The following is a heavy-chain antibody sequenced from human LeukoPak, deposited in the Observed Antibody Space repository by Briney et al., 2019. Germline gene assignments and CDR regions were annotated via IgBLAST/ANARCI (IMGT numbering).Heavy chain of an antibody. CDR1: GGTFSSYA. D-gene: IGHD1-14*01. Sequence: ASVKVSCKASGGTFSSYAINWVRQAAGQGLEWMGWVHPNSGNTDYAQKFQGRVTMTRDTSISTAYMELSGLRSDDTAVYFCARGPRNDPWGQGTLVTVSS. CDR3: ARGPRNDP. V-gene: IGHV1-8*02. J-gene: IGHJ5*02. CDR2: VHPNSGNT.